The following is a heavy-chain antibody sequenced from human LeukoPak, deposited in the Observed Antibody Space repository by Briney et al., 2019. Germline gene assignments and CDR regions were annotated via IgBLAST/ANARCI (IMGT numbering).Heavy chain of an antibody. CDR2: IYYSGST. V-gene: IGHV4-39*01. D-gene: IGHD2-15*01. Sequence: SETLSLTCTVSGGSISSSSYYWGWIRQPPGKGLEWIGSIYYSGSTYYNPSLKSRVPISVDTSKNQFSLKLSSVTAADTAVYYCASNLRVVVVVAWVASWFDPWGQGTLVTVSS. CDR1: GGSISSSSYY. CDR3: ASNLRVVVVVAWVASWFDP. J-gene: IGHJ5*02.